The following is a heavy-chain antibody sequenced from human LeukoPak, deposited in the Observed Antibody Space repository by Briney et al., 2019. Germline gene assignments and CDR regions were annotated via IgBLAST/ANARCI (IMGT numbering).Heavy chain of an antibody. CDR2: ISSSSSYI. CDR3: AREEHGSGSYYSSPPDY. CDR1: GFTFSSYS. Sequence: PGGSLRLSCAASGFTFSSYSMNWVRQAPGKGLEWVSSISSSSSYIYYADSVKGRFTISRDNAKNSLYLQMNSLRSDDTAVYYCAREEHGSGSYYSSPPDYWGQGTLVTVSS. D-gene: IGHD3-10*01. V-gene: IGHV3-21*04. J-gene: IGHJ4*02.